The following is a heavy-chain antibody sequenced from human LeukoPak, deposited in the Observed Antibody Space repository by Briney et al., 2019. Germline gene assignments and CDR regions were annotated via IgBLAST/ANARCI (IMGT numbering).Heavy chain of an antibody. CDR3: AKEKSFWSVKDYYYYYMDV. D-gene: IGHD3-3*01. CDR1: GFTFSSYA. J-gene: IGHJ6*03. Sequence: GGSLRLSCAASGFTFSSYAMSWVRQAPGKGLEWVSAISGSGGSTYYADSVKGRFTISRDNSKNTLYLQMNSPRAEDTAVYYCAKEKSFWSVKDYYYYYMDVWGKGTTVTVS. V-gene: IGHV3-23*01. CDR2: ISGSGGST.